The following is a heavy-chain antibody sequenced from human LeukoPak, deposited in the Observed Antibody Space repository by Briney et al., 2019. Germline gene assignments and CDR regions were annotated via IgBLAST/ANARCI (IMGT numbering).Heavy chain of an antibody. CDR2: IIPIFGTA. Sequence: GASVKVSCKASGGTFSSYAISWVRQAPGQGLEWMGGIIPIFGTANYAQKFQGRVTITADESTSTAYMELSSLRSEDTAVYYCARVPLGELLHHYYYYYMDVWGKGTTVTISS. V-gene: IGHV1-69*13. CDR3: ARVPLGELLHHYYYYYMDV. CDR1: GGTFSSYA. D-gene: IGHD3-10*01. J-gene: IGHJ6*03.